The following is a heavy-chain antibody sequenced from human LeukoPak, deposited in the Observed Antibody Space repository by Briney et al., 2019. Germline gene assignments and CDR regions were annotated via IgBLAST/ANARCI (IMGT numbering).Heavy chain of an antibody. V-gene: IGHV3-23*03. CDR3: LGITDY. Sequence: PGGSLRLSCAASGFTFSSYAMSWVRQAPGKGLEWISVIYSGGSTYYADSVKGRFSLSRDNSKNTLYPQMNSLRAEDTAMYYCLGITDYWGQGTLVTVSS. D-gene: IGHD5-24*01. J-gene: IGHJ4*02. CDR1: GFTFSSYA. CDR2: IYSGGST.